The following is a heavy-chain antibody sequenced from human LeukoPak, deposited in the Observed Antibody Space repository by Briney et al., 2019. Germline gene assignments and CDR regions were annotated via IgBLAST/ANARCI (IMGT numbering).Heavy chain of an antibody. J-gene: IGHJ3*02. Sequence: NPGGSLRLSCAASGFTFTTYSMNWVRQAPGKGLEWVLSISSSSSYIYYADSVKGRFTISRDNAENSLYLQINSLRAEDTAVYYCARGPWLDYHLDIWGQGTMVTVSS. CDR3: ARGPWLDYHLDI. CDR1: GFTFTTYS. V-gene: IGHV3-21*01. CDR2: ISSSSSYI. D-gene: IGHD6-19*01.